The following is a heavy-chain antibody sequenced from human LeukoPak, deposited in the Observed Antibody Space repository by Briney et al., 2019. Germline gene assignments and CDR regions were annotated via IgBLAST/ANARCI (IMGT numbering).Heavy chain of an antibody. CDR1: GFTFSSYS. J-gene: IGHJ4*02. CDR2: ISSGSIYI. Sequence: GGSLRLSCADSGFTFSSYSMNWVRQAPGKGLEWVSSISSGSIYIYYADSVKGRFTISRDNAKNSLYLQMNSLRAEDTAVYYCARDPTTYGSGSYYYYFDYWGQGTLVTVSS. CDR3: ARDPTTYGSGSYYYYFDY. D-gene: IGHD3-10*01. V-gene: IGHV3-21*01.